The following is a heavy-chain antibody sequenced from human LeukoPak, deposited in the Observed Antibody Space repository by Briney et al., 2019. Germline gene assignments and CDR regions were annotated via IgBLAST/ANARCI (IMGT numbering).Heavy chain of an antibody. D-gene: IGHD3-3*01. V-gene: IGHV3-53*01. CDR3: TRETYYDFWSAPGGMDV. Sequence: GGSLRPSCAASGFTVSSAYMSWVRQAPGKGLEWVSIIYSGGNTYYADSVKGRFTISRDHSKNTLYLQMKSLRAEDTAVYYCTRETYYDFWSAPGGMDVWGQGTTVTVSS. CDR1: GFTVSSAY. CDR2: IYSGGNT. J-gene: IGHJ6*02.